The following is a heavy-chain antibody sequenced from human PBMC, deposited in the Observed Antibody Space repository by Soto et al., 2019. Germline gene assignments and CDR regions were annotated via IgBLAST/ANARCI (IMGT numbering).Heavy chain of an antibody. Sequence: GGSLRLSCAASGFTFSSYGMHWVRQAPGKGLEWVAVISYDGSNKYYADSVKGRFTISRDNSKNTLYLQMNSLRAEDTAVYYCAKGGRKEYYGSGIRPKYYYYYYMDVWGKGTTVTVSS. V-gene: IGHV3-30*18. J-gene: IGHJ6*03. CDR2: ISYDGSNK. CDR1: GFTFSSYG. D-gene: IGHD3-10*01. CDR3: AKGGRKEYYGSGIRPKYYYYYYMDV.